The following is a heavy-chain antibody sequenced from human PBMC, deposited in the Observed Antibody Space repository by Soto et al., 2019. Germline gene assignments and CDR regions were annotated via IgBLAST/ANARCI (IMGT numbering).Heavy chain of an antibody. V-gene: IGHV4-61*08. CDR3: ARVVRCTRSGCYYLAMDV. J-gene: IGHJ6*02. D-gene: IGHD2-15*01. CDR1: GESVSSGDYY. Sequence: QVQLQESGPGLVKPSETLSLTCSVSGESVSSGDYYWTWIRQPPGKGLEWIGSILSSGRTNYNPSLTSRVSMSVDTSKNQFSLRLTSVGAADTAIYFCARVVRCTRSGCYYLAMDVWGQGTTVTVFS. CDR2: ILSSGRT.